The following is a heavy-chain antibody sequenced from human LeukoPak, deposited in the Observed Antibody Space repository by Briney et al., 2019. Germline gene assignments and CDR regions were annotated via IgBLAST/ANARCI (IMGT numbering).Heavy chain of an antibody. V-gene: IGHV3-11*01. Sequence: GGSLRLSCAASGFTFSDYYMSWIRQAPGKGLEWVSYISSSGSTIYYADSVKGRFTISRDNAKNSLYLQMNSLRAEDTAVYYCAREGSRTYFDWLLYGNAFDIWGQGTMVTVSS. CDR2: ISSSGSTI. CDR1: GFTFSDYY. CDR3: AREGSRTYFDWLLYGNAFDI. J-gene: IGHJ3*02. D-gene: IGHD3-9*01.